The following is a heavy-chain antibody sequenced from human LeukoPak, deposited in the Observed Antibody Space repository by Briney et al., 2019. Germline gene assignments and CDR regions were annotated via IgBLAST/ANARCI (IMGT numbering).Heavy chain of an antibody. V-gene: IGHV1-69*04. CDR3: ARDIAAAGKNWFDP. D-gene: IGHD6-13*01. CDR1: GGTFSSYA. Sequence: GASVKVSCKASGGTFSSYAISWVRQAPGQGLEWMGRIIPILGIANYAQKFQGRVTITADKSTSTAYMELSSLRSGDTAVYYCARDIAAAGKNWFDPWGQGTLVTVSS. J-gene: IGHJ5*02. CDR2: IIPILGIA.